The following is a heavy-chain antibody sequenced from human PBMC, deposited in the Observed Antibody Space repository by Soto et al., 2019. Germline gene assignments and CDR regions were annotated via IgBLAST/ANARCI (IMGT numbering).Heavy chain of an antibody. J-gene: IGHJ1*01. CDR1: GFTFSSYS. D-gene: IGHD6-13*01. Sequence: EVPLVESGGGLVKPGGSLRLSCAASGFTFSSYSMNWVRQAPGKGLEWVSSISISSSYIYYADSVKGRFTISRDNAKNSLYLQMNSLRAEDTAVYSCAIAEGARQLVGYFQHWGQGTLVTVSS. V-gene: IGHV3-21*01. CDR3: AIAEGARQLVGYFQH. CDR2: ISISSSYI.